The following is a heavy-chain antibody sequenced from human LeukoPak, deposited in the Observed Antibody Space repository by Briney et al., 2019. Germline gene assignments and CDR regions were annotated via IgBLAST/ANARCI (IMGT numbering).Heavy chain of an antibody. Sequence: ASVKVSCKASGYTFTSYDISWVRQATGQGLEWMGWMNPNSGNTGYAQKFQGRVTMTRNTSISTAYMELSSLRSEDTAVYYCARGSVRGYIPGGDYWGQGTLVTVSS. V-gene: IGHV1-8*01. D-gene: IGHD3-22*01. CDR2: MNPNSGNT. J-gene: IGHJ4*02. CDR1: GYTFTSYD. CDR3: ARGSVRGYIPGGDY.